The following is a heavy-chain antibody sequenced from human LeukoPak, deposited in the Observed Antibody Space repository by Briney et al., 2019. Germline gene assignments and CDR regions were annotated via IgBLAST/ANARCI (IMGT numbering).Heavy chain of an antibody. J-gene: IGHJ5*02. CDR1: GGSISSSSYY. CDR2: IYYSGST. D-gene: IGHD3-9*01. CDR3: ARQGTYYDILTGYLPNWFDP. Sequence: SETLSLTCTVSGGSISSSSYYWGWIRQPPGKGLEWIGSIYYSGSTYYNPSLKSRVTISVDTSKNQFSLKLSSVTAADTAVYYCARQGTYYDILTGYLPNWFDPWGQGTLVTVSS. V-gene: IGHV4-39*01.